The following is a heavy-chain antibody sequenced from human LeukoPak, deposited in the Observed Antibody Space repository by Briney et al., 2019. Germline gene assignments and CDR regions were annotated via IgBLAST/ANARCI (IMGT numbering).Heavy chain of an antibody. CDR2: ISGSGGST. J-gene: IGHJ4*02. Sequence: GASLRLSCAAPGFTFSSYAMSWVRQAPGKGLEWVSAISGSGGSTYYADSVKGRFTISRDNSKNTLYLQMNSLRAEDTAVYYCAKDHGGLSSGWPYYFDYWGQGTLVTVSS. CDR1: GFTFSSYA. V-gene: IGHV3-23*01. CDR3: AKDHGGLSSGWPYYFDY. D-gene: IGHD6-19*01.